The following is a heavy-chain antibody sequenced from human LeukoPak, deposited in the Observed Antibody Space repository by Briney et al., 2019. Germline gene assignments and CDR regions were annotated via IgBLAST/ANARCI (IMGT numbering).Heavy chain of an antibody. CDR3: ARALGDETY. D-gene: IGHD3-16*01. CDR2: INTMNGNT. J-gene: IGHJ4*02. CDR1: GYTFAKYG. Sequence: ASVKVSCEASGYTFAKYGISWVRQAPGQGLEWMGWINTMNGNTNYAQKFQGRVTVTIDTSTSTAYMELRSLRYDDTAVYYCARALGDETYWGQGTLVTVSS. V-gene: IGHV1-18*04.